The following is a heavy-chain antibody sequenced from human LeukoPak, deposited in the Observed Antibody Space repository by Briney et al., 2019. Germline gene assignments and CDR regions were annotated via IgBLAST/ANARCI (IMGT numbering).Heavy chain of an antibody. D-gene: IGHD3-3*01. J-gene: IGHJ5*02. CDR3: ARRRGYDFWSGYPNWFDP. CDR2: IYYSGST. CDR1: GGSISSSSYY. Sequence: SETLSPSCTVSGGSISSSSYYWGWIRQPPGKGLEWIGSIYYSGSTYYNPSLKSRVTISVDTSKNQFSLKLSSVTAADTAVYYCARRRGYDFWSGYPNWFDPWGQGNLVTVSS. V-gene: IGHV4-39*01.